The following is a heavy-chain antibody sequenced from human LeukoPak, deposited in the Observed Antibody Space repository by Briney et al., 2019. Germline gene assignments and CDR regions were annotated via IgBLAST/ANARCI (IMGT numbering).Heavy chain of an antibody. CDR2: IKQDGSEK. CDR3: ARDFRFLDDY. Sequence: GGSLRLSCAASGFTFSNYWMAWVRQAPGKGLEWVGNIKQDGSEKYYVDSVKGRFTISRDNAKNSLYLQMNSLRAEDTAVYYCARDFRFLDDYWGQGTLVTVSS. CDR1: GFTFSNYW. D-gene: IGHD3-3*01. V-gene: IGHV3-7*01. J-gene: IGHJ4*02.